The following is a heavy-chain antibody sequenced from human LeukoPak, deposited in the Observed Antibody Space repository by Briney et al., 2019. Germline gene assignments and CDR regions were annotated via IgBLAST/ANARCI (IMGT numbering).Heavy chain of an antibody. CDR1: GGSISRGGYY. J-gene: IGHJ4*02. CDR3: ARDEEVSAGTDY. V-gene: IGHV4-39*07. Sequence: SETLSLTCTVSGGSISRGGYYWGWIRQPPGKGLEWIGRIYYSGSTYYNPSLKSRVTISVDTSKNQFSLKLSSVTAADTAVYYCARDEEVSAGTDYWGQGTLVTVSS. D-gene: IGHD1-14*01. CDR2: IYYSGST.